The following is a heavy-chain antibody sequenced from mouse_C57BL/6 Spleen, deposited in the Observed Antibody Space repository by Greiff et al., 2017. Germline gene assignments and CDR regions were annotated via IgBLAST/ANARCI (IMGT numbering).Heavy chain of an antibody. V-gene: IGHV1-7*01. CDR3: ARYYDGSSYAMDY. CDR2: INPSSGYT. D-gene: IGHD1-1*01. Sequence: QVQLQQSGAELAKPGASVKLSCKASGYTFTSYWMHWVKQRPGQGLEWIGYINPSSGYTKYNQKFKDKATLTADKSSSTAYMQLSSLTYEDSAVYYCARYYDGSSYAMDYWGQGTSGTVSS. J-gene: IGHJ4*01. CDR1: GYTFTSYW.